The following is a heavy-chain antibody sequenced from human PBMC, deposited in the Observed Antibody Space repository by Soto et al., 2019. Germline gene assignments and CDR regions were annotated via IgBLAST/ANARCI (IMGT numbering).Heavy chain of an antibody. J-gene: IGHJ6*02. V-gene: IGHV4-39*01. CDR2: IYYNGSN. CDR1: GGSISSSSYY. Sequence: ASETLSLTCTVSGGSISSSSYYWGWIRQPPGKRLEWIGSIYYNGSNYYNTSLKNRVTISVDTSKKQISLKIRTVNTAEKEVYNFARLNGYCISTNCHGYYGMDVWGQGTTVTVSS. D-gene: IGHD2-2*03. CDR3: ARLNGYCISTNCHGYYGMDV.